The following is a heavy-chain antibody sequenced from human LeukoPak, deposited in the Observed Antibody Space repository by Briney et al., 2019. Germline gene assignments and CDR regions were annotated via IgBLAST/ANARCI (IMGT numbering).Heavy chain of an antibody. CDR1: GFTFSSYA. CDR3: AELGITMIGGV. CDR2: IRSKAYGGTT. V-gene: IGHV3-49*04. D-gene: IGHD3-10*02. J-gene: IGHJ6*04. Sequence: PGGSLRLSCAASGFTFSSYAMTLVRQAPGKGLEWVGFIRSKAYGGTTEYAASVKGRFTISRDDSKSIAYLQMNSLRAEDTAVYYCAELGITMIGGVWGKGTTVTISS.